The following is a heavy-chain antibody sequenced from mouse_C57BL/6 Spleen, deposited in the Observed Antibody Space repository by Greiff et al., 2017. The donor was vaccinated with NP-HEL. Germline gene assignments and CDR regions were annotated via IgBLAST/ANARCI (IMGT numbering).Heavy chain of an antibody. V-gene: IGHV5-4*01. J-gene: IGHJ3*01. CDR3: ASVYYDYPWFAY. CDR1: GFTFSSYA. CDR2: ISDGGSYT. Sequence: EVQVVESGGGLVKPGGSLKLSCAASGFTFSSYAMSWGRQTPEKRLEWVATISDGGSYTYYPDNVKGRFTISRDNAKNNLYLQMSHLKSEDTAMYYCASVYYDYPWFAYWGQGTLVTVSA. D-gene: IGHD2-4*01.